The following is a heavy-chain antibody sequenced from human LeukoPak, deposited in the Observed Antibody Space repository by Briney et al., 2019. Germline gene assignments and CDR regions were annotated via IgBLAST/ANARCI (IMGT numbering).Heavy chain of an antibody. CDR2: IYYSGST. D-gene: IGHD2-2*01. V-gene: IGHV4-30-4*08. J-gene: IGHJ5*02. CDR3: ARYCSSTSCYGWFDP. CDR1: GGSISSGDYY. Sequence: MSSETLSLTCTVSGGSISSGDYYWSWIRQPPGKGLEWIGYIYYSGSTYYNPSLKSRVTISVDTSKNQFSLKLSSVTAADTAVYYCARYCSSTSCYGWFDPWGQGTLVTVSS.